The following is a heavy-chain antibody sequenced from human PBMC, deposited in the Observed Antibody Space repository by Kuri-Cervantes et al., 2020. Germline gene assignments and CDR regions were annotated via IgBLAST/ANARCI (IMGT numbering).Heavy chain of an antibody. V-gene: IGHV1-24*01. CDR1: GYTLTELS. CDR2: FDPEDGET. D-gene: IGHD6-19*01. J-gene: IGHJ4*02. CDR3: AVRTCGWYGEGYCFDY. Sequence: ASGKVSCKVSGYTLTELSMHWVRQAPGKGLEWMGGFDPEDGETIYAQKHQGRVTMTTDTSTSTAYMELRSLRSDDTAVYYCAVRTCGWYGEGYCFDYWGQGTLVTVSS.